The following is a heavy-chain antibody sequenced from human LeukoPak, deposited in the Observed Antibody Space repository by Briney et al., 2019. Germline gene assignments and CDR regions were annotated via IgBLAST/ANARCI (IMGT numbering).Heavy chain of an antibody. Sequence: SETLSLTCTVAGGSISSYYWSWIRQPAGKGLEWIGRIYTSGSTNYNPSLESRVTMSVDTSKNQFSLKLSSVTAADTAVYYCARYMVRGVIHTFDPWGQGTLVTVSS. V-gene: IGHV4-4*07. CDR2: IYTSGST. CDR1: GGSISSYY. D-gene: IGHD3-10*01. CDR3: ARYMVRGVIHTFDP. J-gene: IGHJ5*02.